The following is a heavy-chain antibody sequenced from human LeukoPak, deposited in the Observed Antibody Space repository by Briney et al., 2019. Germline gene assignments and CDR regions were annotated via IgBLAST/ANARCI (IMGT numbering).Heavy chain of an antibody. CDR1: GYTFTGYY. J-gene: IGHJ6*03. CDR3: ARRAGTTWVFFYMDV. D-gene: IGHD1-7*01. Sequence: ASVKVSCKASGYTFTGYYMHWVRQVPGQGLEWMGWINPNSGGTNYAQKFQGRVTMTRDTSISTAYMELSRLRSDDTAVYYCARRAGTTWVFFYMDVWGKGTTVTVSS. V-gene: IGHV1-2*02. CDR2: INPNSGGT.